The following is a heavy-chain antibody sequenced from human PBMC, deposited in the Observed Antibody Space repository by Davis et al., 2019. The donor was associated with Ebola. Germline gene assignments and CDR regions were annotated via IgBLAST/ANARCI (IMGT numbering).Heavy chain of an antibody. D-gene: IGHD2-21*02. CDR3: ARQREVTAFDI. CDR2: IYPTDSDT. J-gene: IGHJ3*02. Sequence: GESLKISCKGSGYTFSAYWIGWVRQMPGKGLEWMGIIYPTDSDTRYSPSFQGQVTISADKSTSTAYLQWNTLKASDTAIYFCARQREVTAFDIWGQGTVVTVSS. CDR1: GYTFSAYW. V-gene: IGHV5-51*01.